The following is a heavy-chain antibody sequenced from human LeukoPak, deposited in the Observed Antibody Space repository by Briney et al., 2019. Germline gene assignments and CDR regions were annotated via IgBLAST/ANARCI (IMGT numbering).Heavy chain of an antibody. J-gene: IGHJ4*02. V-gene: IGHV4-59*11. CDR2: SYYSGST. D-gene: IGHD6-13*01. CDR1: AGSISSQY. Sequence: SETLSLTCTVSAGSISSQYWGWIRQPPGKGLEWSGYSYYSGSTNYNHSLNSRVTILVYTSKDHFSLKLSSVTAADTAVYYCARDSQLGTDYWGQGTLVTVSS. CDR3: ARDSQLGTDY.